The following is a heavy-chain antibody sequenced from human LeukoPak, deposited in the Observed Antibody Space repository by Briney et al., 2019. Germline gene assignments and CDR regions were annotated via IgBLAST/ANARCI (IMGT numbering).Heavy chain of an antibody. J-gene: IGHJ4*02. D-gene: IGHD3-9*01. CDR3: ARFGATYYDILTGYYNAGDY. CDR2: INPSGGST. CDR1: GYTFTSYY. Sequence: ASVKVSCKASGYTFTSYYMHWVRQAPGQGLEWMGIINPSGGSTSYAQKFQGRVTMTRNTSISTAYMELSSLRSEDTAVYYCARFGATYYDILTGYYNAGDYWGQGTLVTVSS. V-gene: IGHV1-46*01.